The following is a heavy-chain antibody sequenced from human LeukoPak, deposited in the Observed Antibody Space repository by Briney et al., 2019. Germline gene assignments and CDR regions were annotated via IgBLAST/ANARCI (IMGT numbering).Heavy chain of an antibody. D-gene: IGHD4-17*01. CDR3: ARGLSDTVTYIFDY. J-gene: IGHJ4*02. V-gene: IGHV4-34*01. CDR1: GGSFSGYY. Sequence: PSETLSLTCAVYGGSFSGYYWSWIRQPPGKGLEWIGEINHSGSTNYNPSLKSRVTISVDTSNNQFSLKLSSVTAADTAVYYCARGLSDTVTYIFDYWGQGTLVTVSS. CDR2: INHSGST.